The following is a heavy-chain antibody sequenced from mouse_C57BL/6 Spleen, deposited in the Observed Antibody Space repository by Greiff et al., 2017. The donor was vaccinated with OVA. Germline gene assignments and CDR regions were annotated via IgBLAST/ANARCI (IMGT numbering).Heavy chain of an antibody. CDR3: ARGDSFDY. J-gene: IGHJ2*01. CDR1: GYTFTSYW. V-gene: IGHV1-59*01. CDR2: IDPSDSYT. D-gene: IGHD2-12*01. Sequence: QVHVKQPGAELVRPGTSVKLSCKASGYTFTSYWMHWVKQRPGQGLEWIGVIDPSDSYTNYNQKVKGKATLTVDTSSSTAYMQLSSLTSEDSVVYYCARGDSFDYWGQGTTLTVSS.